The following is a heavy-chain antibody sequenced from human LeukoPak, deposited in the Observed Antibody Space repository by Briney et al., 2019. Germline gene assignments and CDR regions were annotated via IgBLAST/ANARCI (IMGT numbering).Heavy chain of an antibody. CDR3: AKHRGSYGDFIFLDF. D-gene: IGHD2-21*02. Sequence: GGSLRLSCAASGFTFSSYWMSWVRQAPGKGLEWVSVFSGGDSSTYYAHSVKGRFTISRDNSKNTLYLQMNSLRVEDTAVYYCAKHRGSYGDFIFLDFWGQGTLVTVSS. CDR2: FSGGDSST. CDR1: GFTFSSYW. V-gene: IGHV3-23*01. J-gene: IGHJ4*02.